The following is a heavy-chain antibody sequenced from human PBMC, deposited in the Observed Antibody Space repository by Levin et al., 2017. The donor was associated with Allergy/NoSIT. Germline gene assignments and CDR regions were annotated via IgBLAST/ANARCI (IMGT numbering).Heavy chain of an antibody. V-gene: IGHV4-4*02. J-gene: IGHJ4*02. CDR1: GGSISSSNW. CDR2: IYHSGST. D-gene: IGHD6-19*01. Sequence: PSETLSLTCAVSGGSISSSNWWSWVRQPPGKGLEWIGEIYHSGSTNYNPSLKSRVTISVDKSKNQFSLKLSSVTAADTAVFYCARGWLRPRWTSSGWYRHPGYWGQGTLVTVSS. CDR3: ARGWLRPRWTSSGWYRHPGY.